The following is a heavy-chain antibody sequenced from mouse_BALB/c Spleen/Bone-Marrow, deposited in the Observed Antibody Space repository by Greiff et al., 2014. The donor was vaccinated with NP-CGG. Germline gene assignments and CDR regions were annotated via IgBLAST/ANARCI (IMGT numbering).Heavy chain of an antibody. Sequence: DVKLVESGPGLVKPSQSLSLTCTVTGYSITSDYAWNWIRQFPGNKLEWMGYISYSGNTSYSPSLKSRISITRDTSKNQFFLQLNSVTTEDTATYYCARGSNYYALNYWGRGTSVTVSS. V-gene: IGHV3-2*02. J-gene: IGHJ4*01. CDR2: ISYSGNT. CDR1: GYSITSDYA. D-gene: IGHD1-1*01. CDR3: ARGSNYYALNY.